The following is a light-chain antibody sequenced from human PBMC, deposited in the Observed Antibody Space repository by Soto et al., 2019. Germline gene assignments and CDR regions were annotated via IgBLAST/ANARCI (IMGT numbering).Light chain of an antibody. CDR2: EGS. CDR1: SSDVGSYNL. J-gene: IGLJ2*01. Sequence: QSVLTQPASVSGSPGQSITISCTGTSSDVGSYNLVSWYQQHPGKAPKLMIYEGSKRPSGVSNRFSGSKSGNTASLTISGLQAEDEADYYCCSYAGSSTCVVVFGGGTQLTVL. V-gene: IGLV2-23*01. CDR3: CSYAGSSTCVVV.